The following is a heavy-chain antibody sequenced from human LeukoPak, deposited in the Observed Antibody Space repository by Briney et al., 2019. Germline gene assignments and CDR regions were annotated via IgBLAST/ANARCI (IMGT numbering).Heavy chain of an antibody. J-gene: IGHJ6*03. CDR1: GGSFSGYF. CDR3: ARGRQEISMIVVVMTGVSYYLDV. D-gene: IGHD3-22*01. CDR2: INPSGST. V-gene: IGHV4-34*01. Sequence: NPSETLSLTRAVYGGSFSGYFWTWIRQSPGKGLEWIGEINPSGSTYYSPSLKSRLTISRDTSKNQFSLRLSSVTAADTAVYYCARGRQEISMIVVVMTGVSYYLDVWGKGTTVTVS.